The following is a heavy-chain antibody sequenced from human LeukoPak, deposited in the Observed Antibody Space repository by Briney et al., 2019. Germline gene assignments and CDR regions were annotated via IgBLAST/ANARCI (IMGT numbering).Heavy chain of an antibody. CDR1: GFTFSDYW. CDR3: ARVHRYGSGSSIDY. D-gene: IGHD3-10*01. Sequence: GGSLRLSCAASGFTFSDYWMSWVRQAPGKGLEWVANIKQDESKKYYVDSVKGRFTISRDNAKNSLYLQMNSLRAEDTAVYYCARVHRYGSGSSIDYWGQGTLVTVSS. J-gene: IGHJ4*02. V-gene: IGHV3-7*01. CDR2: IKQDESKK.